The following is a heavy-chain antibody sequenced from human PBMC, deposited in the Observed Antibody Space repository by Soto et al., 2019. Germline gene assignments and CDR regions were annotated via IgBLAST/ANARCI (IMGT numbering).Heavy chain of an antibody. CDR1: GGSISSSSYY. CDR2: IFYSGSA. CDR3: ARGNYDILAGYYNNWFDP. J-gene: IGHJ5*02. Sequence: PSETLSLTCTVSGGSISSSSYYWGWIRQPPGKGLEWIGSIFYSGSAYYTPSLKSRVTISVDTSKNQFSLKLSSVTAADTAVYYCARGNYDILAGYYNNWFDPWGQGTLVTVSS. V-gene: IGHV4-39*07. D-gene: IGHD3-9*01.